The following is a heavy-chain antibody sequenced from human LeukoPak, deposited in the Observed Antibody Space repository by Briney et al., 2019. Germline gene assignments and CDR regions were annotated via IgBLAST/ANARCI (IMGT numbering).Heavy chain of an antibody. Sequence: GGSLRLSCAASGFTFSSYAMSWVRQAPGKGLEWVSAISGSGGSTYYADSVKGRFTISRDNSKNTLYLQMNSLRAEDTAVYYCATTPPVLLWFGELLYYFDYWGQGTLVTASS. V-gene: IGHV3-23*01. J-gene: IGHJ4*02. D-gene: IGHD3-10*01. CDR2: ISGSGGST. CDR1: GFTFSSYA. CDR3: ATTPPVLLWFGELLYYFDY.